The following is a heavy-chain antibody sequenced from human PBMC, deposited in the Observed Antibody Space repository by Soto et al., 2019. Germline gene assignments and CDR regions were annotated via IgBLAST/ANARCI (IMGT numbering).Heavy chain of an antibody. CDR1: GGSISSGGYS. V-gene: IGHV4-30-2*01. J-gene: IGHJ4*02. Sequence: QLQLQESGSGLVKPSQTLSLTCAVSGGSISSGGYSWSWIRQPPGKGLEWIGYIYYSGSTYYNPSLKSRVTISVDRSKNQFSLKLSSVTAADTAVYYCARTSRRDGYNSYYFDYWGQGTLVTVSS. CDR2: IYYSGST. D-gene: IGHD5-12*01. CDR3: ARTSRRDGYNSYYFDY.